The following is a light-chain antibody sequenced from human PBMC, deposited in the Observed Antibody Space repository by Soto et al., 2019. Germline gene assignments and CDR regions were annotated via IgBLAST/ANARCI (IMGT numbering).Light chain of an antibody. CDR2: LGS. CDR3: MQALRTPPT. J-gene: IGKJ1*01. CDR1: QSLLHENGYNY. Sequence: DIVMTQSPLSLPVTPGEPASISCRSSQSLLHENGYNYLNWFLQKPGQSPQLLIYLGSYRASGVPDRFSGSGSGTDFTLKISRAEAEDVGVYYCMQALRTPPTFGQGTKVEIK. V-gene: IGKV2-28*01.